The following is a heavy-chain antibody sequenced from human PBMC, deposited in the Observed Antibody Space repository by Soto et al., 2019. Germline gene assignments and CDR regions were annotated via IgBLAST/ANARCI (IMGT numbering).Heavy chain of an antibody. D-gene: IGHD3-22*01. V-gene: IGHV3-21*01. CDR1: GFTFSSYS. Sequence: PGGSLRLSCAASGFTFSSYSMNWVRQAPGKGLEWVSSISSSSSYIYYADSVKGRFTISRDNAKNSLYLQMNSLGAEDTAVYYCARAAYYDSSGYYYGAPFDYWGQGTLVTVSS. J-gene: IGHJ4*02. CDR2: ISSSSSYI. CDR3: ARAAYYDSSGYYYGAPFDY.